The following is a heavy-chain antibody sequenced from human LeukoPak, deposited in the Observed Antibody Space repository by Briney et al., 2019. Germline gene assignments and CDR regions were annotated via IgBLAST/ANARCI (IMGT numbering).Heavy chain of an antibody. J-gene: IGHJ4*02. CDR3: ARDRSITEKYSGSYFPDY. Sequence: GASVKVSCKASGYTFTGYYLHWVRQAPGQGLEWMGWIDPNTGGTKYTQKFQGRVTMTRDTSFSTAYMELSRLTSDDTAVYYCARDRSITEKYSGSYFPDYWGQGTLVTVSS. D-gene: IGHD1-26*01. V-gene: IGHV1-2*02. CDR2: IDPNTGGT. CDR1: GYTFTGYY.